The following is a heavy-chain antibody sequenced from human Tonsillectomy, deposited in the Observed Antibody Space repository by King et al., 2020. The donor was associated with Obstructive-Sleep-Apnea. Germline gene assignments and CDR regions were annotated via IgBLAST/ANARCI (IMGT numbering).Heavy chain of an antibody. Sequence: VQLVQSGAEVKKPGASVKVSCKVSGYTLTELSMHWVRQAPGKGLEWMGGFDPKDGETVYAQKFQGRVTMTEDTSADTAYMELSSLRSEDTAVYYCTTDGDLRSTMILDAFDIWGQGTMVTVSS. CDR1: GYTLTELS. CDR3: TTDGDLRSTMILDAFDI. CDR2: FDPKDGET. D-gene: IGHD3-22*01. J-gene: IGHJ3*02. V-gene: IGHV1-24*01.